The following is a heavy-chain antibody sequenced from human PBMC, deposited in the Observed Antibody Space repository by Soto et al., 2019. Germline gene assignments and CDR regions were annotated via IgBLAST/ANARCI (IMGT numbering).Heavy chain of an antibody. J-gene: IGHJ4*02. CDR3: ARDDDYEGNGLDY. Sequence: QVHLVESGGGVVQPGRSLRLSCVASGFTFSRYGMHWVRQAPGEGLEWMAVIVNDGSNRDHADSVKGRFTISRDNSKNTLYQQMNSLGVEDTAMYYCARDDDYEGNGLDYWGQGTLVTVSS. D-gene: IGHD4-17*01. V-gene: IGHV3-33*01. CDR2: IVNDGSNR. CDR1: GFTFSRYG.